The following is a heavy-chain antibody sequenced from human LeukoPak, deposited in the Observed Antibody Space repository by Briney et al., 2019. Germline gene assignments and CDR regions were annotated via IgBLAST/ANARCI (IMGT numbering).Heavy chain of an antibody. Sequence: SVKVSCKASGGTFSSYAISWVRQAPGQGLEWMGRVIPIFGTANYAQKFQGRVTITTDESTSTAYMELSSLRSEDTAVYYCARDLSSAIVGYYYYMDVWGKGTTVTVSS. CDR3: ARDLSSAIVGYYYYMDV. CDR1: GGTFSSYA. CDR2: VIPIFGTA. D-gene: IGHD2-21*01. J-gene: IGHJ6*03. V-gene: IGHV1-69*05.